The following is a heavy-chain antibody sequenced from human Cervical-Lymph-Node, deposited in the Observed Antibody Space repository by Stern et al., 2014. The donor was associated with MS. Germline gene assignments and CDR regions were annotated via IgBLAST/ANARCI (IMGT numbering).Heavy chain of an antibody. Sequence: QVQLVQSGAEVKKPGSSTRVSCKASGGTFSSYAISWVRQAPGQGLEWMGGISPMFGTANYAQKFQGRVTITADASTSTAYMEVSSLRYDDTAVYYCATSAGELTPEAVWGQGTTVTVFS. CDR1: GGTFSSYA. CDR2: ISPMFGTA. D-gene: IGHD1-26*01. J-gene: IGHJ6*02. V-gene: IGHV1-69*01. CDR3: ATSAGELTPEAV.